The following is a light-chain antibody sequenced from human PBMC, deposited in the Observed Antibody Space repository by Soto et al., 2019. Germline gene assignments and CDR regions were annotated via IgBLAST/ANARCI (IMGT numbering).Light chain of an antibody. CDR3: LQASTFPRT. CDR1: RDIGDR. CDR2: TAS. J-gene: IGKJ1*01. Sequence: DIQMTQSPSSVSASVGDRVTITCRASRDIGDRLAWFRHKPGKAPQLLIQTASTLVRETPSRFSGSGSVTDFLLTINNLQPEDFATYYCLQASTFPRTFGQGPKVDIK. V-gene: IGKV1-12*01.